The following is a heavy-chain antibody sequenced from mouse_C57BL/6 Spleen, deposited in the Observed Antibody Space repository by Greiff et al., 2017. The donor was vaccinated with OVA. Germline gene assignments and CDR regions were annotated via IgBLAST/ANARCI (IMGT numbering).Heavy chain of an antibody. Sequence: EVQLQQSGPELVKPGASVKIPCKASGYTFTDYNMDWVKQSHGKSLEWIGDINPNNGGTIYNQKFKGKATLTVDKSSSTAYMELRSLTSEDTAVYDCASKVSVVATDWYFDVWGTGTTVTVSS. CDR2: INPNNGGT. CDR3: ASKVSVVATDWYFDV. V-gene: IGHV1-18*01. J-gene: IGHJ1*03. CDR1: GYTFTDYN. D-gene: IGHD1-1*01.